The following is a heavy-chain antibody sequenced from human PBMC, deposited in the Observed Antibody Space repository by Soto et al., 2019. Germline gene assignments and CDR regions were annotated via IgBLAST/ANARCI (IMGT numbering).Heavy chain of an antibody. V-gene: IGHV4-4*02. CDR3: KPVDSNVPEP. J-gene: IGHJ5*02. D-gene: IGHD5-12*01. CDR2: IFHDGNT. Sequence: SETRYLAFAVSVASIGSGGWWRRVRKHRGKGRSWIAEIFHDGNTNYSPSLRSRVTISVDKSQNQFSLNVYSVTAADTAVYCAKPVDSNVPEPWAQRPLV. CDR1: VASIGSGGW.